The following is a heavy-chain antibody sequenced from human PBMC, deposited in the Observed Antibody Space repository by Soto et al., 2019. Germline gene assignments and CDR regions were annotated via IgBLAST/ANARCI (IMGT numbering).Heavy chain of an antibody. CDR3: ATGTVTTVGYYYYGMDV. J-gene: IGHJ6*02. Sequence: QVQLVQSGAEVKKPGASVKVSCKASGYTFTSYAMHWVRQAPGQRLEWMGWINAGNGNTKYSQKFQGRVTITRDPSASTAYMELSSLRSEDTAVYYCATGTVTTVGYYYYGMDVWGQGTTVTVSS. CDR2: INAGNGNT. V-gene: IGHV1-3*01. CDR1: GYTFTSYA. D-gene: IGHD4-17*01.